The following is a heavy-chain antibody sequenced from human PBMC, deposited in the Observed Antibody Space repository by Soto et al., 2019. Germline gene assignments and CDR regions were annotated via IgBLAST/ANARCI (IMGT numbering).Heavy chain of an antibody. V-gene: IGHV1-18*01. Sequence: QVQLVQSRAEVKKPGASVKVSCKASGYTFTRSGISWVRQAPGQGPEWMGWISSYNGDTNYAQTFQGRVTMTTDTATSTAYMERRGLRSDDTAVYYCAGEGVAPYYYYRMAVWGQGTPVTVSS. CDR3: AGEGVAPYYYYRMAV. CDR1: GYTFTRSG. D-gene: IGHD5-12*01. J-gene: IGHJ6*02. CDR2: ISSYNGDT.